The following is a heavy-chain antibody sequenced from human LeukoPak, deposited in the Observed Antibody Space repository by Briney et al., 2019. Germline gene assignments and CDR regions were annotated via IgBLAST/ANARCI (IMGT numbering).Heavy chain of an antibody. D-gene: IGHD6-13*01. CDR2: IYYTGST. J-gene: IGHJ5*02. CDR1: GGSISNYY. CDR3: ARQGGYSSPPNL. Sequence: PSETLSLTCSVPGGSISNYYWTWIRQPPGKGLEWIGYIYYTGSTTYNPSLKSRVTISVDTSKNQFSLKLSSVTAADTAVYYCARQGGYSSPPNLWGQGTLVTVSS. V-gene: IGHV4-59*01.